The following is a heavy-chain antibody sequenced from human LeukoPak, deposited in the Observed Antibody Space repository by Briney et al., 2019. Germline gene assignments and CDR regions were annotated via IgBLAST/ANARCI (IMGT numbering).Heavy chain of an antibody. CDR2: IYYSGST. J-gene: IGHJ6*03. D-gene: IGHD1-1*01. CDR1: GGSISSSSYY. CDR3: ARGYGTRYYYYYYYMDV. Sequence: SETLSLTCTVSGGSISSSSYYWGWIRQPPGKGLEWIGSIYYSGSTYYNPSLKSRVTISVDTSKNQFSLKLSSVTAADTAVYYCARGYGTRYYYYYYYMDVWGKGTTVTVSS. V-gene: IGHV4-39*07.